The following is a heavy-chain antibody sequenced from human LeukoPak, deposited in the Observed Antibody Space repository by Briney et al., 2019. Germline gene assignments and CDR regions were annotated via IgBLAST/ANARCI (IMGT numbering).Heavy chain of an antibody. D-gene: IGHD3-22*01. J-gene: IGHJ4*02. CDR2: IYYSGST. V-gene: IGHV4-59*08. CDR3: ARLAADYYDSSGYALNFDY. CDR1: GGSISSHY. Sequence: SETLSLTCTVSGGSISSHYWSWIRQPPGKGLEWIGYIYYSGSTNYNPSLKSRVTISVDTSKTQFSLKLSSVTAADTAVYYCARLAADYYDSSGYALNFDYWGQGTLVTVSS.